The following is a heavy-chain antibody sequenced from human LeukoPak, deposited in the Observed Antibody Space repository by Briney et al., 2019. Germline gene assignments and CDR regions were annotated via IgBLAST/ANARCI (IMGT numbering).Heavy chain of an antibody. J-gene: IGHJ4*02. V-gene: IGHV3-48*03. Sequence: GGSLRLSCAVSGFTFSSYEMNWVRQAPGKGLEWVSYISSSGSTIYYADSVKGRFTISRDNAKNSLYLQMNSLRAEDTAVYYCARDVVLSGWNSFDYWGQGTLVTVSS. CDR1: GFTFSSYE. D-gene: IGHD6-19*01. CDR2: ISSSGSTI. CDR3: ARDVVLSGWNSFDY.